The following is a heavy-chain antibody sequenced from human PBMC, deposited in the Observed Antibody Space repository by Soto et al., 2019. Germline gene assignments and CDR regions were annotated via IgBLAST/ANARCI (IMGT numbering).Heavy chain of an antibody. CDR3: ASSYYYDSSGYYDYYYYYGMDV. D-gene: IGHD3-22*01. CDR2: INAGNGNT. J-gene: IGHJ6*02. CDR1: GYTFTSYA. V-gene: IGHV1-3*01. Sequence: ASVKVSCKASGYTFTSYAMHWVRQAPGQRLEWMGWINAGNGNTKYSQKLQGRVTMTTDTSTSTAYMELRSLRSDDTAVYYCASSYYYDSSGYYDYYYYYGMDVWGQGTTVTVSS.